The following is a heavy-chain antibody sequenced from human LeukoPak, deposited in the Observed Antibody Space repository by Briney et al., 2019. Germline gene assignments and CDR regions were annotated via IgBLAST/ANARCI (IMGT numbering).Heavy chain of an antibody. V-gene: IGHV4-4*07. D-gene: IGHD4-17*01. J-gene: IGHJ4*02. CDR2: IYTSGST. CDR3: ARGHGDYDY. CDR1: GGSISSYY. Sequence: QVQLQESGPGLVKPSETLSLTCTVSGGSISSYYWSWIRQPAGKVRDWIGRIYTSGSTNYNPTLKSRVTISVDTSKNQFSLKLSSVTAADTAVYYCARGHGDYDYWGQGTLVTVSS.